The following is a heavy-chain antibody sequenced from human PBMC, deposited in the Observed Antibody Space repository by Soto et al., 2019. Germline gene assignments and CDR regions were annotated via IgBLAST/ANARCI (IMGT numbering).Heavy chain of an antibody. CDR1: GGTFSSYA. CDR2: IIPIFGTA. CDR3: ARDPRYSSSSSYYYGMDV. J-gene: IGHJ6*02. D-gene: IGHD6-6*01. Sequence: QVQLVQSGAEVKKHGSSVKVSCKASGGTFSSYAISWVRQAPGQGLEWMGGIIPIFGTANYAQKFQGRVTITADESTSTAYMELSSLRSEDTAVYYCARDPRYSSSSSYYYGMDVWGQGTTVTVSS. V-gene: IGHV1-69*01.